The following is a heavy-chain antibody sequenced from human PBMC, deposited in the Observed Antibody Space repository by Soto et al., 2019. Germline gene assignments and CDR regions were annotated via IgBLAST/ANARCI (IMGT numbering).Heavy chain of an antibody. CDR1: GYTFTSYG. V-gene: IGHV1-18*01. CDR2: ISAYNGNT. CDR3: ARRDFWSGYYLDY. J-gene: IGHJ4*02. D-gene: IGHD3-3*01. Sequence: QVQLVQSGAEVKKPGASVKVSCKASGYTFTSYGISWVRQAPGQGLEWMGWISAYNGNTNYAQKLRGRVTMTTDTSTSTAYRELRSLISDDTAVYYCARRDFWSGYYLDYWGQGTLVTVSS.